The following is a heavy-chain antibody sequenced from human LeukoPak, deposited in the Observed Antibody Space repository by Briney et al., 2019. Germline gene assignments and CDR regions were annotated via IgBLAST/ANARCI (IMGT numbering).Heavy chain of an antibody. CDR2: IYYSGST. V-gene: IGHV4-59*01. J-gene: IGHJ4*02. CDR1: GGSISSYY. Sequence: NTSETLSLTCTVSGGSISSYYWSWIRQPPGKGLEWIGYIYYSGSTNYNPSLKSRVTISVDTSKNQFSLKLSSVTAADTAVYYCARAPMYSSRAFDYWGQGTLVTVSS. CDR3: ARAPMYSSRAFDY. D-gene: IGHD6-13*01.